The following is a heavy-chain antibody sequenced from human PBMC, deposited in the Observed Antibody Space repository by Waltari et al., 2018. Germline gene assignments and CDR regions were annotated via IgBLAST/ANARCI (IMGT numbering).Heavy chain of an antibody. Sequence: QVQLVQSGAEVKKPGSSVKVSCKASGGTFSSYAISWVRQAPGQGLEWMGGIIPIFGKANYAQKFQGRVTITADESTSTAYMELSSLRSEDTAVYYCAREGVTIFGVVIRAGYFDYWGQGTLVTVSS. CDR3: AREGVTIFGVVIRAGYFDY. V-gene: IGHV1-69*01. CDR1: GGTFSSYA. CDR2: IIPIFGKA. J-gene: IGHJ4*02. D-gene: IGHD3-3*01.